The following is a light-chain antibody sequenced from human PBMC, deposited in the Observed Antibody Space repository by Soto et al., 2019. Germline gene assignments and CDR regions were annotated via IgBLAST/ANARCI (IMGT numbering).Light chain of an antibody. Sequence: EIVMTQSPATLSLSPGERATLSCRASQTIDNTLAWYQRKPGQAPRLLIYDASTRATGVPARFSGRGSGTDFTLTISSLHSADFAVYYCQHYNYWPYTFGPWTKVAIK. CDR1: QTIDNT. CDR2: DAS. V-gene: IGKV3-15*01. J-gene: IGKJ2*01. CDR3: QHYNYWPYT.